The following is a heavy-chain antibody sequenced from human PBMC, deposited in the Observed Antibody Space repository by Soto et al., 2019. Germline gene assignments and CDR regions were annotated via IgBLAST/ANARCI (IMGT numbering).Heavy chain of an antibody. CDR3: ARDRGYTYGFDF. CDR2: ISSSSSTI. J-gene: IGHJ4*02. CDR1: EVTFINYS. D-gene: IGHD5-18*01. V-gene: IGHV3-48*02. Sequence: VVLHRHPYTASEVTFINYSFRRVRHAPGKGLEWVSFISSSSSTIYYADSVKGRFTISRDNAKNSLYLQMNSLRDEDTAVYYCARDRGYTYGFDFWGQGALVTVSS.